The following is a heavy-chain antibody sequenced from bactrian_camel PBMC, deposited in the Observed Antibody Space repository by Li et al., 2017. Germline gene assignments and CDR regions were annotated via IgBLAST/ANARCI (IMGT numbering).Heavy chain of an antibody. CDR1: GNLYNLNC. J-gene: IGHJ4*01. Sequence: QVQLVVSGGGSVQAGGSLRLSCAASGNLYNLNCLGWFRQAPGMEREQVAAFIYTFHRTTRYADSVKGRFTISRDDAKNTMYLQMNNLQPEDTAMYYCAADVGSMSGNCQPNYWGQGTQVTVS. CDR2: IYTFHRTT. D-gene: IGHD6*01. V-gene: IGHV3S54*01. CDR3: AADVGSMSGNCQPNY.